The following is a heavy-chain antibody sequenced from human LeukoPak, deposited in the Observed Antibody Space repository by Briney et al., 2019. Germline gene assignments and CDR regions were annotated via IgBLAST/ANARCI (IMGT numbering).Heavy chain of an antibody. Sequence: GGSLRLSCAASGFTFSSYGMSWVRQAPGKGLEWVSAISGSGGSTYYADSVKGRFTISRDNSKNTLYLQMNSLRAEDTAVYYCAKTVGGSYSFTRYYFDYWGQGTLVTVSS. V-gene: IGHV3-23*01. D-gene: IGHD1-26*01. CDR1: GFTFSSYG. CDR3: AKTVGGSYSFTRYYFDY. J-gene: IGHJ4*02. CDR2: ISGSGGST.